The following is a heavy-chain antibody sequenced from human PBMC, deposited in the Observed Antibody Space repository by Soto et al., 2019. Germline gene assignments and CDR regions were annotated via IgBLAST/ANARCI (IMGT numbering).Heavy chain of an antibody. J-gene: IGHJ4*02. CDR1: GGSISSYY. V-gene: IGHV4-59*12. D-gene: IGHD6-13*01. Sequence: SETLSLTCTVSGGSISSYYWSWIRQPPGKGLEWIGYIYYSGSTNYNPSLKSRVTISVDTSKNQFSLKLSSVTAADTAVYYCARDRHGYHDYWGQGTLVTVSS. CDR3: ARDRHGYHDY. CDR2: IYYSGST.